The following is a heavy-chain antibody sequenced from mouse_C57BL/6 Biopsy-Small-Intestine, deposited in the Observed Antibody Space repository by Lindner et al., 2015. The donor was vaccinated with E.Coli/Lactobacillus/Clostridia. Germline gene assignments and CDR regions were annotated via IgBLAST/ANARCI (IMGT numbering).Heavy chain of an antibody. Sequence: VQLQESGGGLVKPGGSLKLSCAASGFTFSDYGMHWFRQAPEKGLEWVAYISSGSSTIYYADTVKGRFTISRDNAKNTLFLQMTSLRSEDTAIYYCARGVDGSYDYWAKAPLSQSPQ. J-gene: IGHJ2*01. V-gene: IGHV5-17*01. CDR3: ARGVDGSYDY. D-gene: IGHD2-3*01. CDR2: ISSGSSTI. CDR1: GFTFSDYG.